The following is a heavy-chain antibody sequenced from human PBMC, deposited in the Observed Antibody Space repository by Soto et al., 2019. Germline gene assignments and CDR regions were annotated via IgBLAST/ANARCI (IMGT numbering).Heavy chain of an antibody. V-gene: IGHV1-46*03. CDR3: ARDVASTTGWAFDI. D-gene: IGHD1-26*01. CDR2: INPSGGGT. J-gene: IGHJ3*02. CDR1: GYTFAIYY. Sequence: QVQLVQSGTEVKKPGASVKVSCNTSGYTFAIYYIHWVRQAPGQGLEWMGIINPSGGGTNNAQKSQGRVTMTRDTSTSTLYLDLSRLRSEDTAFYYCARDVASTTGWAFDIWGQGTVVTVSS.